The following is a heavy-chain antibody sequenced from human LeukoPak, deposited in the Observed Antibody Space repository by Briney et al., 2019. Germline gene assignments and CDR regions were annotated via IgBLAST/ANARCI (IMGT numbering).Heavy chain of an antibody. D-gene: IGHD5-12*01. CDR2: IDPYTGNT. Sequence: ASVKVSCKASGYTFVGHYLHWVRQAPGQGLEWMAWIDPYTGNTHYAQKFQGRITVTRGTSISTTYMELSWLTSDDTALYYCAREYSASEHWGQGTLVTVSS. J-gene: IGHJ1*01. CDR1: GYTFVGHY. CDR3: AREYSASEH. V-gene: IGHV1-2*02.